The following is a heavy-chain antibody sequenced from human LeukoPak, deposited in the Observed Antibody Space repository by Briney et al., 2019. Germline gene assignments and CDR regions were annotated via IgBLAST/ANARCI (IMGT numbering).Heavy chain of an antibody. J-gene: IGHJ4*02. CDR2: ISSSGRYI. D-gene: IGHD4-17*01. CDR1: GFTFSGYS. CDR3: ARVMTSMTTADLDC. V-gene: IGHV3-21*01. Sequence: GGSLRLSCAASGFTFSGYSMNWVRRAPGKGLEWVSSISSSGRYISYADSVKGRFTISRDNAKNSLYLHMNSLRAEDTAVYYCARVMTSMTTADLDCWGQGTLVSVSS.